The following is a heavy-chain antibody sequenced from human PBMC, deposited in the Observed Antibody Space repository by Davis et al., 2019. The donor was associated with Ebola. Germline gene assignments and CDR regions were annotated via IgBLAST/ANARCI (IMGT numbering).Heavy chain of an antibody. D-gene: IGHD3-3*01. CDR2: INHSGRT. V-gene: IGHV4-34*01. CDR3: ARDLDSIYDFWSGLGHFDD. Sequence: PSETLSLTCAVYGGSFRGYYWTWTRQSPGKGLEWIGEINHSGRTNYNPSLKSRVTISLDTSKNQFSLILSSVTAADTAVYYCARDLDSIYDFWSGLGHFDDWGQGTLVTVSS. CDR1: GGSFRGYY. J-gene: IGHJ4*02.